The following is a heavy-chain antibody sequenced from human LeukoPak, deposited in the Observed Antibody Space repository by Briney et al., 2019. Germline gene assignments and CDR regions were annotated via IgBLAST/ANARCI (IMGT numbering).Heavy chain of an antibody. CDR3: ARDRTITFGGVIVDY. Sequence: PSQTLSLTCTVSGGSISSGGYYWSWIRQPPGKGLEWIGYIYHSGSTYYNPSLKSRVTISVDTSKNQFSLKLSSVTAADTAVYYCARDRTITFGGVIVDYWGQGTLVTVSS. CDR1: GGSISSGGYY. CDR2: IYHSGST. J-gene: IGHJ4*02. D-gene: IGHD3-16*02. V-gene: IGHV4-30-2*01.